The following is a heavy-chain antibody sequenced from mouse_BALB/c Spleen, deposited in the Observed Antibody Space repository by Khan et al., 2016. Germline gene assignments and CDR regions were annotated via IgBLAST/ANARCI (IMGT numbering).Heavy chain of an antibody. CDR2: INPGSGST. J-gene: IGHJ3*01. D-gene: IGHD1-1*01. CDR3: ASQYGSSYVGFAY. Sequence: VQLQESGADLVRPGTSVKVSCKASGYAFTNVLIDWIKQRPGQGLDWIGVINPGSGSTNYNEKFKGKATLTADKSSSTAYMQLSSLTSDDSAVSFCASQYGSSYVGFAYWGQGTLVAVSA. CDR1: GYAFTNVL. V-gene: IGHV1-54*01.